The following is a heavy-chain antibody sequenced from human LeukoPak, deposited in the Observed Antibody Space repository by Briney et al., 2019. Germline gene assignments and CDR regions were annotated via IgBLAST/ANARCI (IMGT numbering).Heavy chain of an antibody. Sequence: SVKVSCKASGGTFSSYAISWVRQAPGQGLEWMGRIIPILGIANYAQKFQGRVTITADKSTSTAYMELSSLRSEDTAVYYCARFSVRGVTPGRWFDYWGQGTLVTVSS. CDR2: IIPILGIA. CDR1: GGTFSSYA. CDR3: ARFSVRGVTPGRWFDY. V-gene: IGHV1-69*04. D-gene: IGHD3-10*01. J-gene: IGHJ4*02.